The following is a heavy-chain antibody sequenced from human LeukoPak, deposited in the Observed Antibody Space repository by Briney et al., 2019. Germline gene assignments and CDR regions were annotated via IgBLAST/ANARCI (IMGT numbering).Heavy chain of an antibody. J-gene: IGHJ4*02. CDR1: GFTFSSYS. CDR2: TKSKTDGGTT. CDR3: TTESRITIFGVSRDY. D-gene: IGHD3-3*01. V-gene: IGHV3-15*01. Sequence: GGSLRLSCAASGFTFSSYSMNWVRQAPGKGLEWVGRTKSKTDGGTTDYAAPVKGRFTISRDDSKNTLYLQMNSLKTEDTAVYYCTTESRITIFGVSRDYWGQGTLVTVSS.